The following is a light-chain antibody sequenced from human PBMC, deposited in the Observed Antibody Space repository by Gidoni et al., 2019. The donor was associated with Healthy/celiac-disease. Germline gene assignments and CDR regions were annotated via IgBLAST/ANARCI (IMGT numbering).Light chain of an antibody. CDR3: QQYNSYWT. CDR2: DAS. Sequence: DIQMTKSPSTLSASVGDRVTITCRASQSISSWLAWYQQKPGKAPKLLIYDASSLESGVPSRFSGSGSVTEFTLSISSLQPDDFAPYYCQQYNSYWTFGQWTKVEIK. V-gene: IGKV1-5*01. J-gene: IGKJ1*01. CDR1: QSISSW.